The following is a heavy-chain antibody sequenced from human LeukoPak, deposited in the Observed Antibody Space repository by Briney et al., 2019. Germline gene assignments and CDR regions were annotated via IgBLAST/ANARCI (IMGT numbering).Heavy chain of an antibody. D-gene: IGHD3/OR15-3a*01. J-gene: IGHJ3*02. CDR2: LHPNSGTA. Sequence: ASVKVSCKASGYTFTSYDINWVRQATGQGLEWMGWLHPNSGTAGYAQNLQGRVTITGDTSMSTAYMELSSLRSEDTAVYYCARVTSRFWTGYYDPFDIWGQGTMVTVSS. V-gene: IGHV1-8*01. CDR3: ARVTSRFWTGYYDPFDI. CDR1: GYTFTSYD.